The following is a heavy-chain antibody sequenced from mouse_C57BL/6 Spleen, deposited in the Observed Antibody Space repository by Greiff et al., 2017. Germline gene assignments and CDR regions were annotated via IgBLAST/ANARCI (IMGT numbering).Heavy chain of an antibody. J-gene: IGHJ2*01. Sequence: QVQLQQPGAELVMPGASVKLSCKASGYTFTSYWMHWVKQRPGQGLEWIGEIDPSDSYTNYNQKFKGKSTLTVDKSSSTAYMQLSSLTSEDSAVYYCARSHYYGSSYGFDYWGQGTTLTVSS. CDR2: IDPSDSYT. D-gene: IGHD1-1*01. CDR1: GYTFTSYW. CDR3: ARSHYYGSSYGFDY. V-gene: IGHV1-69*01.